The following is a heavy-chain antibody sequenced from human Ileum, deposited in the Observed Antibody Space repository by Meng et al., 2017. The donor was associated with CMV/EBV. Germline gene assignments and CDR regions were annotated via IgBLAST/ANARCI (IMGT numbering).Heavy chain of an antibody. CDR3: AFYASGREYFDY. CDR1: GGSISSISYY. D-gene: IGHD3-10*01. CDR2: IYYSGST. J-gene: IGHJ4*02. V-gene: IGHV4-39*01. Sequence: CTVSGGSISSISYYWGWIRQPPGKGLEWIGSIYYSGSTYYNPSLKSRVTISVDTSKNQFSLTLSSVTAADTAVYYCAFYASGREYFDYWGQGTLVTVSS.